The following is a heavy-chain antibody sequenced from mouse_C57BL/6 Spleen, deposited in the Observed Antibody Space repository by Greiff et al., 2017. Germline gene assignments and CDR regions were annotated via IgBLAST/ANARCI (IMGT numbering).Heavy chain of an antibody. CDR2: LYPGSGNT. Sequence: VQLQESGPELVKPGASVKISCKASGYSFTSYYIHWVKQRPGQGLEWIGWLYPGSGNTKYNEKFKGKATLTADTSSSTAYMQLSSLTSEDSAVYYCARANWYYFDYWGQGTTLTVSS. J-gene: IGHJ2*01. CDR1: GYSFTSYY. V-gene: IGHV1-66*01. CDR3: ARANWYYFDY. D-gene: IGHD4-1*01.